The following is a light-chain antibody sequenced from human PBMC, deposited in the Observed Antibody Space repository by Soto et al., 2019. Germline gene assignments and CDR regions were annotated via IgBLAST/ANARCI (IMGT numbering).Light chain of an antibody. CDR1: SSGVGSYNL. J-gene: IGLJ1*01. CDR2: EVS. Sequence: QSVLTQPASVFGAPGQSITISFPGNSSGVGSYNLVSWYQQHPGKAPKVMIYEVSKRPSGVPNRFSGSKSGNTASLTISGLQAEDEADYYCCSYAGSSTYVFGTGTKVTVL. CDR3: CSYAGSSTYV. V-gene: IGLV2-23*02.